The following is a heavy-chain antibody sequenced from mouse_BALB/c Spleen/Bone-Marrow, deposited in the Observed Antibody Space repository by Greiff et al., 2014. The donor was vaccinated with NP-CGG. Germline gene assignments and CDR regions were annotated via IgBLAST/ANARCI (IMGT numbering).Heavy chain of an antibody. CDR1: GYTFSSYW. V-gene: IGHV1-9*01. Sequence: QVHVKQSGAELMKPGASMKISCKATGYTFSSYWIEWVKQRPGHGLEWIGEILPGSGSTNYNERFKGKATLTADTSSNTAYMQLSSLTSEDSAVYYCARAYYVNYDAMDYWGQGTSVTVSS. CDR3: ARAYYVNYDAMDY. J-gene: IGHJ4*01. D-gene: IGHD2-10*01. CDR2: ILPGSGST.